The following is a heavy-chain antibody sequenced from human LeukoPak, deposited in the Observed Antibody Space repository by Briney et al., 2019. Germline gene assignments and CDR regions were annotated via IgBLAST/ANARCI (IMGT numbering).Heavy chain of an antibody. Sequence: SETLSLTCTVSGGSISSSSYYWGWIRQPPGKGLEWIGSIYYSGSTYYNPSLKSRVTISVDTSKNQFSLKLSSVTAADTAVYYCARQQSGYVGGYYYYMDVWGKGTTVTVS. CDR1: GGSISSSSYY. CDR3: ARQQSGYVGGYYYYMDV. J-gene: IGHJ6*03. V-gene: IGHV4-39*01. CDR2: IYYSGST. D-gene: IGHD5-12*01.